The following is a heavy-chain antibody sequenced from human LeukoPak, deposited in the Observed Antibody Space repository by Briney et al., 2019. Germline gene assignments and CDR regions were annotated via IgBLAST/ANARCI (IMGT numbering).Heavy chain of an antibody. D-gene: IGHD3-22*01. J-gene: IGHJ4*02. CDR2: ISYHGSNQ. V-gene: IGHV3-30-3*01. Sequence: PGGSLRLSCAASGFTFSRYAMHWVRQAPGKGLEWVAVISYHGSNQYYADSMKGRFTISRDNSKSTLYLQMNSLRPEDTAVYYCASDPFDSSGYYPLDYWGQGTLDTVSS. CDR3: ASDPFDSSGYYPLDY. CDR1: GFTFSRYA.